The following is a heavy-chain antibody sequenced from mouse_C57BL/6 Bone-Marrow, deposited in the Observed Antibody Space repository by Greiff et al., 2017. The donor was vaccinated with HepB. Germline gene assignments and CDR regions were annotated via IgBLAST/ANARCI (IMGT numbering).Heavy chain of an antibody. CDR3: ARNDYDAAGLFAY. CDR2: ISSGSSTI. D-gene: IGHD2-4*01. V-gene: IGHV5-17*01. J-gene: IGHJ3*01. Sequence: EVKLVESGGGLVKPGGSLKLSCAASGFTFSDYGMHWVRQAPEKGLEWVAYISSGSSTIYYADTVKGRFTISRDNAKNTLFLQMTSLRSEDTAMYYCARNDYDAAGLFAYWGQGTLVTVSA. CDR1: GFTFSDYG.